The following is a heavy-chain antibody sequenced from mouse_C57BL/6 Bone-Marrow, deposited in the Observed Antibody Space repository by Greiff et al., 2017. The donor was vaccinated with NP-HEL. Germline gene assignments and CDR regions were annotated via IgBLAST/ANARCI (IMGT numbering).Heavy chain of an antibody. Sequence: EVKLMESGGGLVQPGGSLKLSCAASGIDFSRYWMSWVRRAPGKGLEWIGEINPDSSTINYAPSLKDKFIISRDNAKNTLYLQMSKVRSEDTALYYCARLRFYYGSNYFAYWGQGTLVTVSA. CDR1: GIDFSRYW. J-gene: IGHJ3*01. V-gene: IGHV4-1*01. CDR2: INPDSSTI. D-gene: IGHD1-1*01. CDR3: ARLRFYYGSNYFAY.